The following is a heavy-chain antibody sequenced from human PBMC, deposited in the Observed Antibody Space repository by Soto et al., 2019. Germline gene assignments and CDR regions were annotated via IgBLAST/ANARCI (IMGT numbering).Heavy chain of an antibody. V-gene: IGHV2-5*02. CDR2: IYWDDDK. Sequence: QITLKESGPTLVKPTQTLTLTCTFSGFSLSTSGVGVGWIRQPPGKALEWLALIYWDDDKRYSPSLKSRLTITQYTYKTQVVLTLTSMAPVDTATYYCAHTALYNSHFDYWGQGTLVTASS. CDR3: AHTALYNSHFDY. CDR1: GFSLSTSGVG. J-gene: IGHJ4*02. D-gene: IGHD1-20*01.